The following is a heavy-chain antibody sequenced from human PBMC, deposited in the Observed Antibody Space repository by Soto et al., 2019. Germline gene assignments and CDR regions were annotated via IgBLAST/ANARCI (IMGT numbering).Heavy chain of an antibody. Sequence: QVQLVQSGAEVKKPGASVKVSCKASGYTFTSYAMHWVRQAPGQRLEWMGWINAGNGNTKCSQKFQGRVTITRDTFASTAYMELSSLRSEDTAVYYCATRGRSLGYYYGMDVWGQGTTVTVSS. V-gene: IGHV1-3*01. D-gene: IGHD3-10*01. CDR1: GYTFTSYA. J-gene: IGHJ6*02. CDR3: ATRGRSLGYYYGMDV. CDR2: INAGNGNT.